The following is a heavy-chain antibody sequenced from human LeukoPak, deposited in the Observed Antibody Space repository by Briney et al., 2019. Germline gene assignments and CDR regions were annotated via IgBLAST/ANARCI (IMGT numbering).Heavy chain of an antibody. D-gene: IGHD3-22*01. V-gene: IGHV4-4*07. Sequence: PSETLSLTCTVSGGSISSYYWSWIRQPAGKGLEWIGRIYTSGSTNYNPSLKSRVTMSADTSKNQFSLKLSSVTAADTAVYYCARDGLYYDSSGYYPDAFDIWGQGTMVTVSS. J-gene: IGHJ3*02. CDR2: IYTSGST. CDR1: GGSISSYY. CDR3: ARDGLYYDSSGYYPDAFDI.